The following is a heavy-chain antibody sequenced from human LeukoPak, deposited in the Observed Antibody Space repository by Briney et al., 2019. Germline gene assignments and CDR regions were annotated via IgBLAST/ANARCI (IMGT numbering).Heavy chain of an antibody. Sequence: ETLSLTCTVSGGSISSYYWSWIRQPPGKGLEWVSATVGSRPDTYHADSVKGRFTASRDNSKNTLNLQMNSLRVEDTAVYYCARGLFLSGYLDAFDLWGQGTVVTVSS. CDR3: ARGLFLSGYLDAFDL. D-gene: IGHD3-22*01. V-gene: IGHV3-23*01. J-gene: IGHJ3*01. CDR1: GGSISSYY. CDR2: TVGSRPDT.